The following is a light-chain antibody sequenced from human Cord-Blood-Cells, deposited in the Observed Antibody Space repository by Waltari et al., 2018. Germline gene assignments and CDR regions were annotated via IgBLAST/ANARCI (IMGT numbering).Light chain of an antibody. CDR2: DAS. Sequence: IVLTQSPATLSLSPGERANLSCRASQSVSSYFAWYQQKPGQAPRLLIYDASNRATGIPARFSGSGSGTDFTITISSLEPEDFAVYYCQQRSNWPPVTFGQGTRLEIK. V-gene: IGKV3-11*01. J-gene: IGKJ5*01. CDR3: QQRSNWPPVT. CDR1: QSVSSY.